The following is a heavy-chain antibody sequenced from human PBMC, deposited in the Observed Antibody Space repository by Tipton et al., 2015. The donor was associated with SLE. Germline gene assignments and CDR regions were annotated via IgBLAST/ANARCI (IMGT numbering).Heavy chain of an antibody. D-gene: IGHD6-19*01. V-gene: IGHV4-38-2*02. CDR1: GHSISSGYS. J-gene: IGHJ6*03. CDR3: AKGLGAYSSGWRYYYYYMDV. CDR2: IYHSGST. Sequence: TLSLTCTVSGHSISSGYSWAWIRQPPGEGLEWIGSIYHSGSTYYNPSLKSRVTISVDTSKNQFSLKLSSVTAADTAVYYCAKGLGAYSSGWRYYYYYMDVWGKGTTVTVSS.